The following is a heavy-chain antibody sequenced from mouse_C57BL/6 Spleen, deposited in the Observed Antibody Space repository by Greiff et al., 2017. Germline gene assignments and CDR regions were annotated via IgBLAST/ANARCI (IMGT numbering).Heavy chain of an antibody. CDR2: IDPENGDT. J-gene: IGHJ4*01. V-gene: IGHV14-4*01. CDR3: TPRYYGSSYYAMDY. CDR1: GFNIKDDY. D-gene: IGHD1-1*01. Sequence: VQLQQSGAELVRPGASVTLSCTASGFNIKDDYMHWVKQRPEQGLEWIGWIDPENGDTEYASQFQGKATITADTSSNTAYLQLSSLTSEDTAVYYCTPRYYGSSYYAMDYWGQGTSVTVSS.